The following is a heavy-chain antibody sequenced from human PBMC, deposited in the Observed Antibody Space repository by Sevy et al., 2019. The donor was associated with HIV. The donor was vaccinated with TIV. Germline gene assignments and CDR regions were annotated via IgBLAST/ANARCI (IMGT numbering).Heavy chain of an antibody. D-gene: IGHD2-2*01. J-gene: IGHJ4*02. CDR3: ARDGGCSSTSCLRYFDS. Sequence: GGSLRLSCAASGFTFSDYYMNWVRQAPGKGLEWVSSISGRSSYIHYADSVRGRFTISRDNAKNSLYLQMNSLRVDDTAVYFCARDGGCSSTSCLRYFDSWGQGALVTVSS. CDR2: ISGRSSYI. CDR1: GFTFSDYY. V-gene: IGHV3-21*06.